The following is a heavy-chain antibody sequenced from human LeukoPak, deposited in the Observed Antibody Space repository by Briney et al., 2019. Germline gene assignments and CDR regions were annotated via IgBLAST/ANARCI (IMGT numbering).Heavy chain of an antibody. D-gene: IGHD3-3*01. CDR1: GFTFSSYG. CDR2: IWYDGSNK. V-gene: IGHV3-33*01. CDR3: AREFQDSYYDFWSGPYYFDY. J-gene: IGHJ4*02. Sequence: GGSLRLSCAASGFTFSSYGMHWVRQAPGKGLEWVAVIWYDGSNKYYADSVKGRFTIPRDNSKNTLYLQMNSLRAEDTAVYYCAREFQDSYYDFWSGPYYFDYWGQGTLVTVSS.